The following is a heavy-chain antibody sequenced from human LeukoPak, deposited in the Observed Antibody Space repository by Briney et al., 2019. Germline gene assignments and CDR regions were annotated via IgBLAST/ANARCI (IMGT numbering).Heavy chain of an antibody. CDR3: ARGFYSPAY. CDR1: GGSISSDY. CDR2: IYYSGRT. D-gene: IGHD4-11*01. Sequence: PSGTLSLTCTVSGGSISSDYWSWIRQPPGKGLEWVGYIYYSGRTFYNPSLKSRVIMSVDTSKNQFSLKLSSVTAADTAIYYCARGFYSPAYWGQGTLVTVSS. V-gene: IGHV4-59*01. J-gene: IGHJ4*02.